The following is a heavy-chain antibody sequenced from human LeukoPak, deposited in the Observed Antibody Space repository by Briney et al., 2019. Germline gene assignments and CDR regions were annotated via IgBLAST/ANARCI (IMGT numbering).Heavy chain of an antibody. CDR3: ARDISGYYYYGMDV. CDR1: GYTFTSYY. Sequence: SVKVSCKASGYTFTSYYIHWVRQAPGQGLEWMGGIIPIFGTANYAQKFQGRVTITADESTSTAYMELSSLRSEDTAVYYCARDISGYYYYGMDVWGQGTTVTVSS. V-gene: IGHV1-69*13. CDR2: IIPIFGTA. D-gene: IGHD3-9*01. J-gene: IGHJ6*02.